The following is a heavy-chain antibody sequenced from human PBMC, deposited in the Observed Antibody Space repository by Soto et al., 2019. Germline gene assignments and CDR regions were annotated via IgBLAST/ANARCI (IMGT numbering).Heavy chain of an antibody. CDR1: GFTVSSNY. D-gene: IGHD4-17*01. Sequence: GGSLRLSCAASGFTVSSNYMSWVRQAPGKGLEWVSVIYSGGSTYYADSVKGRFTISRDNSKNTLYLQMNSLRAEDTAVYYCARGTTVTSIDYWGQGTLVTVSS. J-gene: IGHJ4*02. V-gene: IGHV3-66*01. CDR2: IYSGGST. CDR3: ARGTTVTSIDY.